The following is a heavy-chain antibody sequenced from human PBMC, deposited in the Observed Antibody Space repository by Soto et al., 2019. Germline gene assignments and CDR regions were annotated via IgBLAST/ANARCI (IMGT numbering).Heavy chain of an antibody. CDR3: ARDGGRHSGGIDY. CDR2: IIPTFGTA. J-gene: IGHJ4*02. V-gene: IGHV1-69*01. D-gene: IGHD1-26*01. CDR1: GGTFSSYS. Sequence: QVQLVQSGAEVKKPGSSVKVSCKASGGTFSSYSINWVRQAHGQGLEWMGGIIPTFGTANFAQKFQGRVTITVDESTRTAYMELSSLRSEDTAVYYCARDGGRHSGGIDYWGQGTLVTVSS.